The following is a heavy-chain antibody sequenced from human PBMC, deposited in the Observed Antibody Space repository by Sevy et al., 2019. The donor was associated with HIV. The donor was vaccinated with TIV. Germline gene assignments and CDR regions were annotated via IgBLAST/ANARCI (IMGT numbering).Heavy chain of an antibody. J-gene: IGHJ6*02. CDR2: IKSKTDGGAT. D-gene: IGHD5-12*01. CDR1: GFTFTSAW. CDR3: ITDPGYSGYDEEVINYYYYGMDV. V-gene: IGHV3-15*01. Sequence: GESLKISCAASGFTFTSAWMSWVRQAPGKGLEWVGRIKSKTDGGATDYDAPVKGRFTISREDSKNTLYLQMNSLKTEDTAVYYCITDPGYSGYDEEVINYYYYGMDVWGQGTTVTVSS.